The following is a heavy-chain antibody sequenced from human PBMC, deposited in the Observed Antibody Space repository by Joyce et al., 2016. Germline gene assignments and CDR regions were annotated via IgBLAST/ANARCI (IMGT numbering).Heavy chain of an antibody. D-gene: IGHD4-17*01. CDR2: IYYSGST. V-gene: IGHV4-31*03. J-gene: IGHJ4*02. Sequence: QVQLQESGPGLVKPSQTLSLTCTVSGGSISSGGYYWSWIRQHPGKGREWIGYIYYSGSTYYNPSLKSRVTISIDTSKNQYSLKLSSVTAADTAVYYCARVDRGNYGDYHPDYWGQGTLVTVSS. CDR1: GGSISSGGYY. CDR3: ARVDRGNYGDYHPDY.